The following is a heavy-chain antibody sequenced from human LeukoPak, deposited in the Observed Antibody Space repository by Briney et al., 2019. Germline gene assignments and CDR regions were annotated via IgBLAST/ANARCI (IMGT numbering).Heavy chain of an antibody. D-gene: IGHD1-20*01. CDR3: AREPYNWNSAGYFDY. CDR1: GFTFSNYG. J-gene: IGHJ4*02. V-gene: IGHV3-33*01. Sequence: GGSLRLSCAASGFTFSNYGMHWVRQAPGKGLEWVAVIWYDESNKYYADSVKGRFTISRDNSKNTLYLQMNSLRAEDTAVYYCAREPYNWNSAGYFDYWGQGTLVTVSS. CDR2: IWYDESNK.